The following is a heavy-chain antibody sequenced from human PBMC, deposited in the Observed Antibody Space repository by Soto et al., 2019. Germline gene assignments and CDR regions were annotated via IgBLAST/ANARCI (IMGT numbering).Heavy chain of an antibody. V-gene: IGHV3-53*02. J-gene: IGHJ5*02. Sequence: EVQLVETGGGLIQPGGSLRLSCAASGFTVSSNYMSWVRQAPGQGLEWVSVIYSGGSTYYADSVKGRFTISRDNSKNTLYLQMNSLRAEDTAVYYCARDRGVYSSWFDPWGQGTLVTVSS. CDR3: ARDRGVYSSWFDP. CDR1: GFTVSSNY. CDR2: IYSGGST. D-gene: IGHD6-13*01.